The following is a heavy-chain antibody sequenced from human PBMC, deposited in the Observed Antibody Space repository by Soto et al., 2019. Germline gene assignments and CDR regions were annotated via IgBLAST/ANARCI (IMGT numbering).Heavy chain of an antibody. J-gene: IGHJ5*02. V-gene: IGHV4-34*01. CDR3: AKGLRYFDWLTRPPNWFDP. D-gene: IGHD3-9*01. CDR1: GGSFSGYY. Sequence: QVQLQQWGAGLLKPSETLSLTCAVYGGSFSGYYWSWIRQPPGKGLEWIGEINHSGSTNYNPSLNDRVTISVDTSKNQLSLKLSSATAADTAVYYCAKGLRYFDWLTRPPNWFDPWGQGTLVTVSS. CDR2: INHSGST.